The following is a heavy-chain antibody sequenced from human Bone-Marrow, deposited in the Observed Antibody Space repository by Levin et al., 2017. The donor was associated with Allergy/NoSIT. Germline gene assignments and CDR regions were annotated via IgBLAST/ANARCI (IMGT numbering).Heavy chain of an antibody. J-gene: IGHJ4*02. V-gene: IGHV3-23*01. D-gene: IGHD6-6*01. CDR2: ISGSGGST. Sequence: GGSLRLSCAASGFTFNDYAMSWVRQAPGKGLEWVSVISGSGGSTYYADSVKGRFTISRDNSKTTLYLQMNSLRAEDTALYYCAKDGGRDSSSSMGDYWGRGTLVTVSS. CDR1: GFTFNDYA. CDR3: AKDGGRDSSSSMGDY.